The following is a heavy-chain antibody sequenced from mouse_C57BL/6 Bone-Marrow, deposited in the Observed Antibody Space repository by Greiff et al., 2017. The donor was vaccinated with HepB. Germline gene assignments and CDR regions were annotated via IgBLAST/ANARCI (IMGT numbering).Heavy chain of an antibody. CDR3: ASGTTIVTLAWFAY. D-gene: IGHD2-5*01. V-gene: IGHV1-42*01. J-gene: IGHJ3*01. CDR2: INPSTGGT. CDR1: GYSFTGYY. Sequence: VQLQQSGPELVKPGASVKISCKASGYSFTGYYMNWVKQSPEKSLEWIGEINPSTGGTTYNQKFKAKATLTVDKSSSTAYMQLKSLTSEDSAVYYCASGTTIVTLAWFAYWGQGTLVTVSA.